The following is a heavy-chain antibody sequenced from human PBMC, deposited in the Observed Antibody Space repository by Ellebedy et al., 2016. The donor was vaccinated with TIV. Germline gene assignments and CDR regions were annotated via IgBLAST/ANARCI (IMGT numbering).Heavy chain of an antibody. J-gene: IGHJ4*02. Sequence: GESLKISCAASGFTFSSSWMHWVRQAPGKGLVWVSRINGDGSSASYADSVKGRFTISRDNAKNTLYLQMNSLSGEDTAMYYCAKVSVAQAVGYWGQGTLVAVSS. CDR3: AKVSVAQAVGY. D-gene: IGHD5-12*01. CDR1: GFTFSSSW. CDR2: INGDGSSA. V-gene: IGHV3-74*01.